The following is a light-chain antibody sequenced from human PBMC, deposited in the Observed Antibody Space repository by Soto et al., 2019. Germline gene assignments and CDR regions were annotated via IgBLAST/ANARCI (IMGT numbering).Light chain of an antibody. CDR1: SSDVGGYNY. J-gene: IGLJ1*01. Sequence: QSALTQPPSVSGSPGQSIAISCTGTSSDVGGYNYVSWYQQHPGKAPELLIYDVSNRPSGVSSRFSGSKSGNTASLTISGLQAEDEADFYCSSYTSSGSYVFGTGTKVTVL. V-gene: IGLV2-14*03. CDR2: DVS. CDR3: SSYTSSGSYV.